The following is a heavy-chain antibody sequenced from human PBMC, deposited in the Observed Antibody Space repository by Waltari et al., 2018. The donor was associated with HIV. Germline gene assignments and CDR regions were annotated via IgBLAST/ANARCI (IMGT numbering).Heavy chain of an antibody. CDR1: RASIPKRKNY. D-gene: IGHD2-15*01. CDR2: IYYNGAA. Sequence: QLQESGPGLVKPSETLSLICNVSRASIPKRKNYRGWIRPTPGRGLEWVGTIYYNGAASYPPSLNSRLTISVDTTKNQFSLKLKAVTVADTAVYFCVRPNRRGLVGGRRTDGGFVDDWGLGIRVIVSS. CDR3: VRPNRRGLVGGRRTDGGFVDD. J-gene: IGHJ4*01. V-gene: IGHV4-39*01.